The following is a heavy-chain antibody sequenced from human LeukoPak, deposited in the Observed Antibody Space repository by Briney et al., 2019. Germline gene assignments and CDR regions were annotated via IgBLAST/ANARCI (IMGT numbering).Heavy chain of an antibody. CDR3: ARGLTEYYYDSSGSTPPGY. CDR1: GYTFTSYG. D-gene: IGHD3-22*01. CDR2: ISAYNGNT. J-gene: IGHJ4*02. Sequence: ASVKVSCKASGYTFTSYGISWVRQAPGQGLEWMGWISAYNGNTNYAQKLQGRVTMTTDTSTSTAYMELWSLRSDDTAVYYCARGLTEYYYDSSGSTPPGYWGQGTLVTVSS. V-gene: IGHV1-18*01.